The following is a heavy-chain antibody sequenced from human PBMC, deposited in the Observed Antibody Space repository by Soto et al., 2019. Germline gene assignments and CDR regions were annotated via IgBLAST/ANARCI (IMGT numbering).Heavy chain of an antibody. CDR3: ARGNITIFGVVIYPDY. J-gene: IGHJ4*02. Sequence: SQTLSLTCAVYGGSFSGYYWSWIRQPPGKGLEWIGEINHSGSTNYNPSLKSRVTISVDTSKNQFSLKLSSVTAADTAVYYCARGNITIFGVVIYPDYWGQGTLVTVSS. V-gene: IGHV4-34*01. D-gene: IGHD3-3*01. CDR2: INHSGST. CDR1: GGSFSGYY.